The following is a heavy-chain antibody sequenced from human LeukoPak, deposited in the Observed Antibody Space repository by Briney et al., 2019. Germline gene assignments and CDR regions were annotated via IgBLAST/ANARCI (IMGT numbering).Heavy chain of an antibody. J-gene: IGHJ4*02. Sequence: GGSLRLSCAASGFTFSDYYMSWIRQTPGKGLEWVSDISSSSASTNYADSVKGRFTISRDNAKNSLHLQMNSLRAEDTAVYYCTGSGSDIVVVPAASDYWGQGTLVTVSS. D-gene: IGHD2-2*01. CDR3: TGSGSDIVVVPAASDY. CDR2: ISSSSAST. V-gene: IGHV3-11*03. CDR1: GFTFSDYY.